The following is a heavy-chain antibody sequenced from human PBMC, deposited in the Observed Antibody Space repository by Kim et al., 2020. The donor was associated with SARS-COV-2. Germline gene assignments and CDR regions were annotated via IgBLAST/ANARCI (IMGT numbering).Heavy chain of an antibody. D-gene: IGHD3-10*01. CDR2: INHSGST. Sequence: SETLSLTCAVYGGSFSGYYWSWIRQPPGKGLEWIGEINHSGSTNYNPSLKSRVTISVDTSKNQFSLKLSSVTAADTAVYYCVRGRTMVRGVISPLGYWG. CDR1: GGSFSGYY. CDR3: VRGRTMVRGVISPLGY. J-gene: IGHJ4*01. V-gene: IGHV4-34*01.